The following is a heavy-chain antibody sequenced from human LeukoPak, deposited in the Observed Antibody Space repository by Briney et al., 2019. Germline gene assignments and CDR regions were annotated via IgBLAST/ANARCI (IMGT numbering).Heavy chain of an antibody. CDR3: ARVVPAAIRGWFDP. D-gene: IGHD2-2*02. CDR2: INPNSGGT. J-gene: IGHJ5*02. CDR1: GYTFTGYY. V-gene: IGHV1-2*02. Sequence: ASVKVSCKASGYTFTGYYTHWVRQAPGQGLEWMGWINPNSGGTNYAQKFQGRVTMTRDTSISTAYMELSRLRSDDTAVYYCARVVPAAIRGWFDPWGQGTLVTVSS.